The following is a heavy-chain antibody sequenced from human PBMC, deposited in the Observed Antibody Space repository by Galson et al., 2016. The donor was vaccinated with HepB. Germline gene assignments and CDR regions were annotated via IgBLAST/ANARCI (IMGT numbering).Heavy chain of an antibody. Sequence: PALVKPTQTLTLTCTFSGFSFNTDGVGVGWIRQPPGQALEWLALIYWDDDKRYSPSLKSRLTITKDNAENQVVLTMTNMDPVETATYYWAHSLQDSGGWTEFDYWGQGAPVTVSS. CDR1: GFSFNTDGVG. CDR3: AHSLQDSGGWTEFDY. J-gene: IGHJ4*02. CDR2: IYWDDDK. V-gene: IGHV2-5*02. D-gene: IGHD6-19*01.